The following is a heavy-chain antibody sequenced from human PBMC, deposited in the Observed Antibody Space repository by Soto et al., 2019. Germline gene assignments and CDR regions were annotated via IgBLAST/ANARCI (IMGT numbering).Heavy chain of an antibody. V-gene: IGHV5-51*01. CDR3: ARQNSGADYYYYGMDV. D-gene: IGHD3-10*01. Sequence: RGESLKISCKGSGYSFTSYWIGWVRQMPGKGLEWMGIIYPGDSDTRYSPSFQGQVTISADKSTSTAYLQWSSLRASDTAMYYCARQNSGADYYYYGMDVWGQGTTVTVSS. J-gene: IGHJ6*02. CDR1: GYSFTSYW. CDR2: IYPGDSDT.